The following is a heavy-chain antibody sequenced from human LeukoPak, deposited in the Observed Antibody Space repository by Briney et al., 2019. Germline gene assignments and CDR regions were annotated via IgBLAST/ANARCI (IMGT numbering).Heavy chain of an antibody. CDR3: AREKLGSVPAAPSGFDP. V-gene: IGHV3-30*04. Sequence: GGSLRLSCAASGFTFSSYAMHWVRQAPGKGLEWVAVISYDGSNKYYADSVKGRFTISRDNSKNTLYLQMNSLRAEDTAVYYCAREKLGSVPAAPSGFDPWGQGTLVTVSS. CDR1: GFTFSSYA. CDR2: ISYDGSNK. D-gene: IGHD2-2*01. J-gene: IGHJ5*02.